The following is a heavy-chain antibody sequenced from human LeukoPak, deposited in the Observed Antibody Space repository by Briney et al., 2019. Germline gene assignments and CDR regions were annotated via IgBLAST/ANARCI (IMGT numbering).Heavy chain of an antibody. J-gene: IGHJ5*02. D-gene: IGHD2/OR15-2a*01. V-gene: IGHV3-7*01. CDR1: GFTFTTHW. CDR3: AEGTTA. Sequence: GSLRLSCAASGFTFTTHWMSWVRQAPGKGLEWVANINQDGSEKFYVDSVKGRFTISRDNAKNSLYLQMNSLRAEDTAVYYCAEGTTAWGQGTLVTVSS. CDR2: INQDGSEK.